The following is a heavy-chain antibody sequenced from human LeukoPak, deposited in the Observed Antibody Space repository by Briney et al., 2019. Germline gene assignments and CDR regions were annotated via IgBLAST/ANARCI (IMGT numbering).Heavy chain of an antibody. CDR2: IKQDGSEK. CDR3: AREERSGYYNFYYCYMDV. J-gene: IGHJ6*03. V-gene: IGHV3-7*01. CDR1: GFTFSSYW. Sequence: GGSLRLSCAASGFTFSSYWMSWVRQAPGKGLEWVANIKQDGSEKYYVDSVKGRFTISRDNAKNSLYLQMNSLRAEDTAVYYCAREERSGYYNFYYCYMDVWGKGTTVTVSS. D-gene: IGHD3-3*01.